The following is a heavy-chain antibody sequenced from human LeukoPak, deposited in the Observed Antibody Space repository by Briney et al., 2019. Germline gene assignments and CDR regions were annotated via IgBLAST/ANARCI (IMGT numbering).Heavy chain of an antibody. CDR2: IKSKTDAGTT. CDR3: TTSSGWYAHYYYGMDV. J-gene: IGHJ6*02. CDR1: GFTFSNAW. V-gene: IGHV3-15*01. D-gene: IGHD6-19*01. Sequence: PGGSLRLSCAASGFTFSNAWMSWVRQAPGKGLEWVGRIKSKTDAGTTDYAAPVKGRFTISRDDSKNTLYLQMDSLKTEDTAVYYCTTSSGWYAHYYYGMDVWGQGTTVTVSS.